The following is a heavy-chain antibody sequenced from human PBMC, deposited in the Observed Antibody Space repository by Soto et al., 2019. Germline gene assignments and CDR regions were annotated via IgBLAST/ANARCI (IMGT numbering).Heavy chain of an antibody. J-gene: IGHJ6*02. V-gene: IGHV4-39*01. Sequence: TSGTLSLTCTVSGGSISSGGFYWGWIPQPPGKGLEWIGYIYYSGSTYYNPSLKSRVTISVDTSKNQFSLKLSSVTAADTAVYYCARHKGGYYSGVDVWGQGTTVTVSS. CDR2: IYYSGST. CDR1: GGSISSGGFY. CDR3: ARHKGGYYSGVDV. D-gene: IGHD3-16*01.